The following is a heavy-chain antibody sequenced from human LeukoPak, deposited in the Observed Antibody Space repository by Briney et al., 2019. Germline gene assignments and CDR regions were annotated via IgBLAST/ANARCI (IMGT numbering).Heavy chain of an antibody. CDR3: ARDGRAYCGGDCYSDI. J-gene: IGHJ3*02. Sequence: GASVKVSSKASGYTFTSYYMHWVRQAPGQGLEWMGIINPSGGSTSYAQKFQGRVTMTRDTSTSTVYMELSSLRSEDTAVYYCARDGRAYCGGDCYSDIWGQGTMVTVSS. CDR1: GYTFTSYY. CDR2: INPSGGST. D-gene: IGHD2-21*02. V-gene: IGHV1-46*01.